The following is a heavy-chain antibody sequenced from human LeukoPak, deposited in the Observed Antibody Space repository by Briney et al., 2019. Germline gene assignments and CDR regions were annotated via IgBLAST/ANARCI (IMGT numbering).Heavy chain of an antibody. J-gene: IGHJ4*02. Sequence: GGSLRLSCAASGFTFSSYSMNWVRQAPGKGLEWVSAISTSGGTTFYADSVKGRFTISRDNSKNTLHLQMNNLRAEDTGIYYCAKDREGSGWYYFDYWGQGTLVIVSS. CDR2: ISTSGGTT. CDR1: GFTFSSYS. CDR3: AKDREGSGWYYFDY. V-gene: IGHV3-23*01. D-gene: IGHD6-19*01.